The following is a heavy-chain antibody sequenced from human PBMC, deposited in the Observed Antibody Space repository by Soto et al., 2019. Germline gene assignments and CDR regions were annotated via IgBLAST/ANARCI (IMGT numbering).Heavy chain of an antibody. Sequence: SETLSLTCTVSGGSISSSSYYWGWIRQPPGKGLEWIGSIYFSGSTYYNPSLKSRATISLDTSKNQFSLKLTSVTAADTAIYYCARGDSDLAVSEAAYWGQGTLVTVSS. CDR1: GGSISSSSYY. CDR3: ARGDSDLAVSEAAY. V-gene: IGHV4-39*07. J-gene: IGHJ1*01. D-gene: IGHD2-15*01. CDR2: IYFSGST.